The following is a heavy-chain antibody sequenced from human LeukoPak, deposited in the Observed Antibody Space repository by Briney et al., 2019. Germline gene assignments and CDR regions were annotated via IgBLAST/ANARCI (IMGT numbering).Heavy chain of an antibody. D-gene: IGHD2-15*01. CDR1: GRTFSSYT. CDR3: ARERADNAFDI. V-gene: IGHV1-69*13. CDR2: IIPIFGTA. J-gene: IGHJ3*02. Sequence: ASVKVSCKASGRTFSSYTISWVRQAPGQGLEWMGGIIPIFGTANYAQKFQGRVTITADESTSTAYMELSSLRSEDTAVYYCARERADNAFDIWGQGTMVTVSS.